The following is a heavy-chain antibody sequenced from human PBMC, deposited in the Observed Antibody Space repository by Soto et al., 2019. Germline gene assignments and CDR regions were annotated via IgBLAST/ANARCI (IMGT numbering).Heavy chain of an antibody. D-gene: IGHD2-8*01. CDR2: ISYDGSNK. Sequence: GVSLRPSYRASAFTLSSYGMHWVRQAPGKGLEWVAVISYDGSNKYYADSVKGRFTISRDNSKNTLYLQMNSLRAEDTAVYYCAKDGRLLNDAFDIWGQGTMVTVSS. CDR1: AFTLSSYG. V-gene: IGHV3-30*18. J-gene: IGHJ3*02. CDR3: AKDGRLLNDAFDI.